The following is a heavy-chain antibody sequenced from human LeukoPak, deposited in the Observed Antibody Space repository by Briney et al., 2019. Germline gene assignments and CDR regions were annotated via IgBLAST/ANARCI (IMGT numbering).Heavy chain of an antibody. Sequence: GASVKVSCKASGGTFSSYAISWVRQAPGQGLEWMGGIIPIFGTANYAQKFQGRVTITADKSTSTAYMELSSLRSEDTAVYYCARVGGYYDSSGYGYYYYYMDVWGKGTTVTVSS. CDR2: IIPIFGTA. V-gene: IGHV1-69*06. CDR1: GGTFSSYA. CDR3: ARVGGYYDSSGYGYYYYYMDV. D-gene: IGHD3-22*01. J-gene: IGHJ6*03.